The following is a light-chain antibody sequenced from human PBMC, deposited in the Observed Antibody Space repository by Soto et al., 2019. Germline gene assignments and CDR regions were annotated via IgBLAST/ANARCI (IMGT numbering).Light chain of an antibody. Sequence: DIQMTQSPSSLSASVGDRVTITCRASQSISSYLNWYQQKPGKAPNLLIYAASSLQSGVPSRFSGSGSGTDVTLTISSVQPEDFATYYCQQSYSSSWTFGQGTTVEIK. CDR3: QQSYSSSWT. CDR1: QSISSY. V-gene: IGKV1-39*01. J-gene: IGKJ1*01. CDR2: AAS.